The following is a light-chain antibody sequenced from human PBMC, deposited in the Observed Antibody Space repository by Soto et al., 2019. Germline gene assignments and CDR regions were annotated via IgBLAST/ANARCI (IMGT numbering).Light chain of an antibody. V-gene: IGKV3-20*01. CDR2: AAS. CDR3: QHYGSSSLT. J-gene: IGKJ4*01. Sequence: EIVLTQSPGTLSLSPGERATLSCRASQSVSSSYLAWYQHRPGQAPRLLIYAASSRATGIPVRFSGSGSGTDFTLTISRLEPEDFAVYYCQHYGSSSLTFGRGTKVDI. CDR1: QSVSSSY.